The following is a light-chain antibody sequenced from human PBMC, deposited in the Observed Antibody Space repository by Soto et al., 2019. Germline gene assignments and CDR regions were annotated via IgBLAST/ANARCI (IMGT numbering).Light chain of an antibody. V-gene: IGKV3-15*01. J-gene: IGKJ1*01. CDR3: QQYNNWPPWT. Sequence: IVMSKSPATLSLPPEERASLSCRASQSVSSNLAWYQQKPGQAPRLLIYGASTRATGIPARFSGSGSGTEFTLTISSLQSEDFAVYYCQQYNNWPPWTFGQGTKV. CDR2: GAS. CDR1: QSVSSN.